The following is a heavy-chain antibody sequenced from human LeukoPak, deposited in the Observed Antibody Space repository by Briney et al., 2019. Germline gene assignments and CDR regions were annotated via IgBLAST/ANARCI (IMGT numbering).Heavy chain of an antibody. CDR2: IYTSGST. CDR3: ARHPRGQMAPGGLH. D-gene: IGHD1-26*01. Sequence: PSETLSLTCTVSGGSISSGSYYWNWIRQPAGKGLEWIGRIYTSGSTNYNPSLKSRVTISVDTSKNQFSLKLTSVSAADTAVYYCARHPRGQMAPGGLHWGQGTLVTVSS. V-gene: IGHV4-61*02. J-gene: IGHJ4*02. CDR1: GGSISSGSYY.